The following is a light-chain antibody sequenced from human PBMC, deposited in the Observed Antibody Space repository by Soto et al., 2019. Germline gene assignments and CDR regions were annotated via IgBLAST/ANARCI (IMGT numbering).Light chain of an antibody. CDR1: SSDVGGYNY. V-gene: IGLV2-14*01. Sequence: QSALTQPASVSGSPGQSITISCTGTSSDVGGYNYVSWYQQHPGKAPKLMIYEVSHRPSGVSNRFSGSRSGNTASLTISGLQAQDEADYYCSSYTSNSTPVFGGGTKLTVL. CDR2: EVS. CDR3: SSYTSNSTPV. J-gene: IGLJ3*02.